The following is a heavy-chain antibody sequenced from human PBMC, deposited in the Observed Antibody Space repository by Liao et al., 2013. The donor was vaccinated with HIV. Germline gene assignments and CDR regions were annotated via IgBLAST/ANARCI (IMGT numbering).Heavy chain of an antibody. Sequence: QVQLQESGPGLVKPSETLSLTCTISGAFISSYYWSWIRQPPGKGLEWIGYIYYSGSTNYNPSLKSRVTMSVDTSKNQVSLKMSSVTAADTAVYYCARGYYYYYMDVWGKGTTVTVSS. V-gene: IGHV4-59*01. CDR3: ARGYYYYYMDV. J-gene: IGHJ6*03. CDR1: GAFISSYY. CDR2: IYYSGST.